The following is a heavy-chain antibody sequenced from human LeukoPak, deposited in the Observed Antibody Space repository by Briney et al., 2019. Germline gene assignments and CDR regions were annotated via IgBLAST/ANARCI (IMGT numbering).Heavy chain of an antibody. CDR1: GGSFSGYY. CDR3: ARGPYCSGGSCLPIRGRYYFDY. D-gene: IGHD2-15*01. J-gene: IGHJ4*02. V-gene: IGHV4-34*01. CDR2: INHSGST. Sequence: PSETLSLTCAVYGGSFSGYYWSWIRQPPGKGLEWIGEINHSGSTNYNPSLKSRVTISVDTSKNQFSLKLSSVTAADTAVYYCARGPYCSGGSCLPIRGRYYFDYWAQGTLVTVS.